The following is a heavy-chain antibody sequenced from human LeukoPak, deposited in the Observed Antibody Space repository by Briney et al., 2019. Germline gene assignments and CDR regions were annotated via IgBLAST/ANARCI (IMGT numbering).Heavy chain of an antibody. J-gene: IGHJ6*03. D-gene: IGHD2-21*01. Sequence: ASVKVSCKTSGYTFSNYGIAWVRQAPGQGLEWVGWISVYNGNTNYPRNLQGRVTMTTDTSTRTAYMELSSLRSEDTAIYYCSCGDTGGVYYYHMDVWGKGTTVTVSS. CDR1: GYTFSNYG. V-gene: IGHV1-18*01. CDR2: ISVYNGNT. CDR3: SCGDTGGVYYYHMDV.